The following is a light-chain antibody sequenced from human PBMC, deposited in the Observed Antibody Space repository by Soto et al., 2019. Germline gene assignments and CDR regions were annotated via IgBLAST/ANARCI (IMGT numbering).Light chain of an antibody. CDR3: QQRSNWP. CDR2: DTS. V-gene: IGKV3D-20*02. CDR1: QSVSSSH. J-gene: IGKJ3*01. Sequence: EVELTQSPGTLSLSPGERATLSCRASQSVSSSHLAWYQQKRGQAPRLLIYDTSTRATGIPDRFSGSGSGTDFTLTISRLEPEDFAVYYCQQRSNWPVGPGTRVDI.